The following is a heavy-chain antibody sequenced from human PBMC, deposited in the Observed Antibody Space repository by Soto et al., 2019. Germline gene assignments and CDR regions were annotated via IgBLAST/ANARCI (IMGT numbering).Heavy chain of an antibody. CDR2: ITSSGNYI. Sequence: EVQLVESGGGLVKPGGSLRLSCAASGFTFSSYSMNWVRQAPGKGLEWVSSITSSGNYIYYADSVKGRFTISRDNAKDSLYLQMNSLRGEDTAVYYCAREVWSYPQGAPDYLGQGTLVTVSS. D-gene: IGHD2-21*01. V-gene: IGHV3-21*01. J-gene: IGHJ4*02. CDR3: AREVWSYPQGAPDY. CDR1: GFTFSSYS.